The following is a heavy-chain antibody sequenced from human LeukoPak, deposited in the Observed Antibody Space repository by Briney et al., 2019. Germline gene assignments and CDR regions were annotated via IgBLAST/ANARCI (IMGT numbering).Heavy chain of an antibody. J-gene: IGHJ4*02. V-gene: IGHV3-74*01. CDR2: INSDGTT. CDR3: ARSMSGSFDY. CDR1: GFTFSNYW. D-gene: IGHD1-26*01. Sequence: GGAPRLSRAAPGFTFSNYWMHLVRQPPGKGVVWVSRINSDGTTIYADSVKGRFTISRDNAKNTLYLQMNSLRAEDTAVYYCARSMSGSFDYWGQGTLVTVSS.